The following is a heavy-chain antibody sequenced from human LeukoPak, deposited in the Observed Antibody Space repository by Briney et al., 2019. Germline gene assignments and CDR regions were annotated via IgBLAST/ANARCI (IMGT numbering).Heavy chain of an antibody. V-gene: IGHV4-30-4*07. CDR2: RST. Sequence: PSETLSLTCAVYGGSFSGYSWSWIRQPPGKGLEWIGYRSTFYNPSLKSRLSISVETSKNQFSLKLSSVTAADTAVYYCARDSLLYYAFDIWGHGTMVTVSS. CDR1: GGSFSGYS. J-gene: IGHJ3*02. CDR3: ARDSLLYYAFDI. D-gene: IGHD3-10*01.